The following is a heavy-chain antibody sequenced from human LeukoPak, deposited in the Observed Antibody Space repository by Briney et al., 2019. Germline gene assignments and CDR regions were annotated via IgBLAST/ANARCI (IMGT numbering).Heavy chain of an antibody. CDR3: ARGLNYDVLTGYKDNIDY. V-gene: IGHV4-30-4*01. CDR1: GGSISSGDYY. CDR2: IRYSGSS. D-gene: IGHD3-9*01. J-gene: IGHJ4*02. Sequence: SQTLSLTCTVSGGSISSGDYYWSWIRQPPGKGLEWIGCIRYSGSSYSNPPLKSRVTISVDTSKNQFSLKLNSVTAVDTAVYYCARGLNYDVLTGYKDNIDYWGQGTLVTVSS.